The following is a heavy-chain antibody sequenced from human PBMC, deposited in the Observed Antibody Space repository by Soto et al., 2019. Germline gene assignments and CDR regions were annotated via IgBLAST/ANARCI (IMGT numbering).Heavy chain of an antibody. Sequence: QVQLVQSGAEVKRPGSSVKVSCKASGDTFNFYSINWVRQAPGLGLEWMGRVNPILSMSNYAQRFQGRVPXTXDXSTSTAYMELSGLRSEDTAIYYCATSYGSGYRAFDFWGQGALVTVSS. CDR2: VNPILSMS. D-gene: IGHD3-10*01. CDR1: GDTFNFYS. V-gene: IGHV1-69*04. J-gene: IGHJ4*02. CDR3: ATSYGSGYRAFDF.